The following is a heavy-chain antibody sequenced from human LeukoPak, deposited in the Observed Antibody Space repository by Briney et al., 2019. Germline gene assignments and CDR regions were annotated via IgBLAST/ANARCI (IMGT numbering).Heavy chain of an antibody. V-gene: IGHV3-30*03. CDR2: ISYDGSNK. J-gene: IGHJ3*02. CDR1: GFTFSSYG. Sequence: QSGGSLRLSCAASGFTFSSYGMPWVRQAPGKGLEWVAVISYDGSNKYYADSVKGRFTISRDNSKNTLYLQMNSLRAEDTAVYYCASHAFDIWGQGTMVTASS. CDR3: ASHAFDI.